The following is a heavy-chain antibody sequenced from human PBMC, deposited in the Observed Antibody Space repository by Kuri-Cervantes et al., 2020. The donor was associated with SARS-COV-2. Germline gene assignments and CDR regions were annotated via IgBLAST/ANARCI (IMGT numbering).Heavy chain of an antibody. Sequence: ASVKVSCKASGYTFTGHYMHWVRQAPGQGLEWMGWINPNSGGTNYAQKLQGRVTMTTDTSTSTAYMELRSLRSDDTAVYYCARSLAAAGTSDFDYWGQGTLVTVSS. CDR1: GYTFTGHY. CDR2: INPNSGGT. CDR3: ARSLAAAGTSDFDY. V-gene: IGHV1-2*02. D-gene: IGHD6-13*01. J-gene: IGHJ4*02.